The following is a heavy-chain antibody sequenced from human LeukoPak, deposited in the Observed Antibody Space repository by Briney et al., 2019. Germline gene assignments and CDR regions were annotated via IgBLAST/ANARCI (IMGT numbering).Heavy chain of an antibody. V-gene: IGHV3-23*01. CDR2: ISGSGGSR. D-gene: IGHD3-9*01. J-gene: IGHJ6*02. Sequence: GGSLRLSCAASGFTFSSYAMSWVRQALGKGREWVSAISGSGGSRYYADSVKGRVTISRDNSQNTLYLQMNSLRDEDTAVYYCARGRYGEGGEYYYYGMDVWGQGTTVTASS. CDR3: ARGRYGEGGEYYYYGMDV. CDR1: GFTFSSYA.